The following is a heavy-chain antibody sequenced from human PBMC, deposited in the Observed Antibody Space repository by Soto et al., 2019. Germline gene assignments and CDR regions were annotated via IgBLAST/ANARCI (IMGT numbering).Heavy chain of an antibody. Sequence: EVQLVESGGGLVQPGGSLRLSCAASGFTFSSYSMNWVRQAPGKGLEWVSYISSSSSTIYYADSVKGRFTISRDNAKNSLYLQMNSLRDEDTAVYYCATDGLRFLESSYYYSGMDVWGQGTTVTVSS. CDR1: GFTFSSYS. CDR2: ISSSSSTI. D-gene: IGHD3-3*01. J-gene: IGHJ6*02. CDR3: ATDGLRFLESSYYYSGMDV. V-gene: IGHV3-48*02.